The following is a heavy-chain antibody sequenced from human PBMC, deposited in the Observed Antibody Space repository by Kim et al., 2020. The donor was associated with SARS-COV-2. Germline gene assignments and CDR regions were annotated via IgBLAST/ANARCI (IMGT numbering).Heavy chain of an antibody. J-gene: IGHJ4*02. D-gene: IGHD5-12*01. CDR3: ARARRWLQLRYFDY. Sequence: KPSLKSRVTISVATTKNQCSLKLSSVTAADTAVYYCARARRWLQLRYFDYWGQGTLVPVSS. V-gene: IGHV4-59*12.